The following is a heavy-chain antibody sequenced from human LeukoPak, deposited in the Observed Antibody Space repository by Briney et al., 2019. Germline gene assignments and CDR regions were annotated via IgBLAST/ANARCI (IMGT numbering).Heavy chain of an antibody. V-gene: IGHV1-2*02. CDR2: INPNSGGT. CDR3: AKHGSGRYFDY. Sequence: ASVKISCKASGYTFTGYYVHWVRQAPGQGLEWVGWINPNSGGTKFAQKFQGRVTMTRDTSITTAYMELSRPRSDDTAVYYCAKHGSGRYFDYWGQGTLVTVSS. D-gene: IGHD6-19*01. J-gene: IGHJ4*02. CDR1: GYTFTGYY.